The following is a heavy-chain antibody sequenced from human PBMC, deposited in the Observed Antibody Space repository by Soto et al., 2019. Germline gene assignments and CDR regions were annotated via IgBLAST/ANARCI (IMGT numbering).Heavy chain of an antibody. CDR3: AKTMYSDGTGEVFDH. J-gene: IGHJ5*02. CDR2: ISYDGTGT. Sequence: QVQLVESGGGVVQPGRSLRLSCAASGFTFSRYAMHWVRQAPGKGLEGVAYISYDGTGTYHGDAVKGRFTISRDNSRNTLDLHMNALSAEDTAVYYCAKTMYSDGTGEVFDHWGQGTRVTVSS. V-gene: IGHV3-30*18. CDR1: GFTFSRYA. D-gene: IGHD2-15*01.